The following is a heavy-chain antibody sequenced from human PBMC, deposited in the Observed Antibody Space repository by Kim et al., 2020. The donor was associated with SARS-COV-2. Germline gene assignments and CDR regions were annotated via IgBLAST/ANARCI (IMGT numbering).Heavy chain of an antibody. CDR3: ARDRAQLVSYYYGMDV. V-gene: IGHV3-30*04. J-gene: IGHJ6*02. D-gene: IGHD6-13*01. CDR1: GFTFSSYA. Sequence: GGSLRLSCAASGFTFSSYAMHWVRQAPGKGLEWVAVISYDGSNKYYADSVKGRFTISRDNSKNTLYLQMNSLRAEDTAVYYCARDRAQLVSYYYGMDVWGQGTTVTVSS. CDR2: ISYDGSNK.